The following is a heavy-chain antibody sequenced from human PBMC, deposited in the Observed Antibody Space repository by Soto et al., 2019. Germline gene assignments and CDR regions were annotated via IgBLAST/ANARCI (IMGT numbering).Heavy chain of an antibody. Sequence: QVQLVQSGAEVKKPGSSVKVSCKASGGTFSSYAISWVRLAPGQGLEWMGGIIPIFGTANYAQKFQGRVTITADESTSPAYMELSSLRSEDTAVYYCARDRGYSYGPYYYYGMDVWGQGTTVTVSS. CDR1: GGTFSSYA. D-gene: IGHD5-18*01. CDR3: ARDRGYSYGPYYYYGMDV. J-gene: IGHJ6*02. V-gene: IGHV1-69*01. CDR2: IIPIFGTA.